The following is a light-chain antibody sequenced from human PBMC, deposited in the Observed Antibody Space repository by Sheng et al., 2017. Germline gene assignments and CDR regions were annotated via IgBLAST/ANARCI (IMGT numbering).Light chain of an antibody. CDR3: AAWDDGLNGWL. J-gene: IGLJ3*02. V-gene: IGLV1-36*01. CDR2: YDD. Sequence: SEAPRQRVTITCSGGSSNIGNNAVNWYQQIPGKAPKLLIYYDDVLASGVSGRFSGSKSGTSASLAISGLQSDDEADYYCAAWDDGLNGWLFGGGTRLTVL. CDR1: SSNIGNNA.